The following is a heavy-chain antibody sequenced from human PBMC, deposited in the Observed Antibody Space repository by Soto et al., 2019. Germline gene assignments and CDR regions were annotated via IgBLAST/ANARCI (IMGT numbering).Heavy chain of an antibody. Sequence: QVQLQESGPGLVKPSETLSLTCTVSGGSISSYYWSWIRQPPGKGLEWIGYIYYSGSTNYNPSLKSRVTISVDTSKNQFSLKLSSVTDADTAVYYCARGGGSPDYWGQGTLVTVSS. D-gene: IGHD1-26*01. CDR3: ARGGGSPDY. CDR1: GGSISSYY. CDR2: IYYSGST. V-gene: IGHV4-59*08. J-gene: IGHJ4*02.